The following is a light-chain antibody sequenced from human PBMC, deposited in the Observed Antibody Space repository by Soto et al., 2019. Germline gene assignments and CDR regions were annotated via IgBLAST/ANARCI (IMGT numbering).Light chain of an antibody. CDR3: HQYASSRT. CDR1: QSVSSRY. Sequence: EIVLTQSPVTLSLSPGERATLSCRASQSVSSRYFAWYQQKPGQAPRLLIYAASSRAAGIPDRFSGSGSGTDFSLTISRLEPEDFAVYYCHQYASSRTFGPVTKVE. J-gene: IGKJ1*01. V-gene: IGKV3-20*01. CDR2: AAS.